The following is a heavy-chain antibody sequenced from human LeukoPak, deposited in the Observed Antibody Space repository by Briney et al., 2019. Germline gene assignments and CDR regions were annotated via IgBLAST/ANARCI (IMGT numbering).Heavy chain of an antibody. CDR2: IFYSGST. CDR1: GGSISSYY. V-gene: IGHV4-59*01. D-gene: IGHD6-13*01. J-gene: IGHJ6*03. Sequence: PSETLSLTCTVSGGSISSYYRTWIRQPPGKGLECIGYIFYSGSTHYNPSLKSRVTISVDTSKNQFSLKLSSVTAADTAVYYCARTTEAHSWRTRYYDYYMDVWGKGTTVTVSS. CDR3: ARTTEAHSWRTRYYDYYMDV.